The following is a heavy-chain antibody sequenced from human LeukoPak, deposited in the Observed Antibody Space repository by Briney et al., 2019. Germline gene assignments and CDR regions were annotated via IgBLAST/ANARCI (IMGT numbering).Heavy chain of an antibody. Sequence: SETLSLTCTVSGDSISSSSYYWGWIRQPPGKGLEWIGSIYYRGSTNYNPSLKSRVTISVDTSKNQFSLKLSSVTAADTAVYYCARVSAIESIAARRDYFDYWGQGTLVTVSS. CDR2: IYYRGST. V-gene: IGHV4-39*07. CDR3: ARVSAIESIAARRDYFDY. D-gene: IGHD6-6*01. J-gene: IGHJ4*02. CDR1: GDSISSSSYY.